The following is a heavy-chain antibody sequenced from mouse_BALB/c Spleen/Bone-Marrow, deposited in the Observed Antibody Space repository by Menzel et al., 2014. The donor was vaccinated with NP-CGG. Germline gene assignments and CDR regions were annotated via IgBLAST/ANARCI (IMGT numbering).Heavy chain of an antibody. CDR1: GYTFXSYW. Sequence: LQQSGSELVRPGASVKPSCKASGYTFXSYWMHWVKQRPGQGLEWIGNIYPGSGSTNYDEKFKSKATLTVDTSSSTAYMQLSSLTSEDSAVYYCTRRGTVVFDYWGQGTTLTVSS. V-gene: IGHV1S22*01. CDR3: TRRGTVVFDY. J-gene: IGHJ2*01. D-gene: IGHD1-1*01. CDR2: IYPGSGST.